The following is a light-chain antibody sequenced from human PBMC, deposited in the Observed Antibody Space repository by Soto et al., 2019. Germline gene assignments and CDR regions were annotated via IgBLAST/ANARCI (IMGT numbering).Light chain of an antibody. V-gene: IGKV3-15*01. CDR1: QSVSSN. CDR3: QQYNNWPPWT. Sequence: EIVLTQSPATLSLSPGERATLSRRASQSVSSNLAWYQQKPGQSPRLLIYGASTRATGIPARFSGSGSATAFTLPISSLQSEDFAVYYCQQYNNWPPWTFGQGTKVDIK. CDR2: GAS. J-gene: IGKJ1*01.